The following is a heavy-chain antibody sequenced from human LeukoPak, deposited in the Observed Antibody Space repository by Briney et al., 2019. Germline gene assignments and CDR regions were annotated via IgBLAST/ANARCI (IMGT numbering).Heavy chain of an antibody. V-gene: IGHV3-30*04. CDR3: ARDSAGGLDY. D-gene: IGHD3-16*01. J-gene: IGHJ4*02. Sequence: GGSLRLSCAASGFTFCSYAMHWVRQAPGKGLEWVAVISYDGSNKYYADSVKGRFTISRDNSKNTLYLQMNSLRAEDTVVYYCARDSAGGLDYWGQGTLVTVSS. CDR2: ISYDGSNK. CDR1: GFTFCSYA.